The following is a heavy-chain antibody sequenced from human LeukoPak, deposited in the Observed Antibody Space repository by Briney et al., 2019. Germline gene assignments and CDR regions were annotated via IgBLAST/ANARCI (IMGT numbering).Heavy chain of an antibody. CDR1: GYTVTSYA. Sequence: ASVKVSCKASGYTVTSYAMHWVRPAPGQRLEWMGWINAGNGNTKYSQKFQGRVTITRDTSASTAYMELSSLRSEDTAVYYCARDPIVGATKPARWLDYWGQGTLVTVSS. CDR2: INAGNGNT. D-gene: IGHD1-26*01. V-gene: IGHV1-3*01. J-gene: IGHJ4*02. CDR3: ARDPIVGATKPARWLDY.